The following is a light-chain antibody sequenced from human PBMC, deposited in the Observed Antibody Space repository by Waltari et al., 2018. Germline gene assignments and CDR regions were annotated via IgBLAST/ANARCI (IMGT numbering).Light chain of an antibody. CDR3: QVWDSVSDHPWI. V-gene: IGLV3-21*04. CDR2: YDS. CDR1: NIGSKN. Sequence: SSVLIQAPSMSVAPGKTARITCGGSNIGSKNVHCYQHKPGQAPVMVIYYDSDRPSGIPERFSGSNSGNTATLTISRVEAGDEADYYCQVWDSVSDHPWIFGGGTRLTVL. J-gene: IGLJ2*01.